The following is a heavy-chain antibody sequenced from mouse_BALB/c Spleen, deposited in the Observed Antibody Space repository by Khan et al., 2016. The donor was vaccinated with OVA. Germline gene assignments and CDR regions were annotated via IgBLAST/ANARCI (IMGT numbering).Heavy chain of an antibody. V-gene: IGHV1-4*01. CDR3: ARDFHYYGSRGALDY. CDR1: GYTFTSYS. J-gene: IGHJ4*01. CDR2: INPSNAYT. Sequence: QIQLVQSGAELARPGASVKMSCKASGYTFTSYSMHWIKQRPGQGLEWIGNINPSNAYTNYNQKFKDKATLTADKSSSTAYMQLSSLPSEDSAVYYCARDFHYYGSRGALDYWGQGTSVTVSS. D-gene: IGHD1-1*01.